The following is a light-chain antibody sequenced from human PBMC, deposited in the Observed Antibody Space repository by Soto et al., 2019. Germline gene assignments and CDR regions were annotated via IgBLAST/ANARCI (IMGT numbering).Light chain of an antibody. CDR2: EVT. J-gene: IGLJ2*01. V-gene: IGLV2-8*01. CDR3: SSYGGTNNVV. Sequence: QSALTQPPSASGSPGQSVTISCTGTSSDVGGYKYVSWYQHHPGKAPKVVIYEVTKRPSGVPDRFSGSQSGNTASLTVSGIQAEDEADYYRSSYGGTNNVVFGGGTKLTVL. CDR1: SSDVGGYKY.